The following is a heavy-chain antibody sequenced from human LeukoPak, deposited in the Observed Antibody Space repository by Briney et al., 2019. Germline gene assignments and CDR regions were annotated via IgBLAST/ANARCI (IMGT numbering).Heavy chain of an antibody. CDR3: ARESHDFWSGYYAPRVDY. CDR1: GGSISSYY. J-gene: IGHJ4*02. CDR2: IYTSGST. Sequence: SETLSLTCTVSGGSISSYYWSWIRQPAGKGLEWIGRIYTSGSTNYNPSLKSRVTMSVDTSKNQFSLKLSSLSAADTAVYYCARESHDFWSGYYAPRVDYWGQGTLVTVSS. V-gene: IGHV4-4*07. D-gene: IGHD3-3*01.